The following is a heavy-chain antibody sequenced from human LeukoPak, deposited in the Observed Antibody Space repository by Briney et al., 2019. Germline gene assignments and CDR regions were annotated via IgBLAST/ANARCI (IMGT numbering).Heavy chain of an antibody. V-gene: IGHV3-23*01. J-gene: IGHJ4*02. Sequence: SGGSLRLSCAASGFTFSTYGMNWVRQAPGKGLEWVSGIGPSGDKTYYADSVKGRFTISREDSKNMVYLQMNSLRAEDTAVYYCAKDAAPAATYYFDYWGQGTLVTVSS. D-gene: IGHD2-2*01. CDR3: AKDAAPAATYYFDY. CDR2: IGPSGDKT. CDR1: GFTFSTYG.